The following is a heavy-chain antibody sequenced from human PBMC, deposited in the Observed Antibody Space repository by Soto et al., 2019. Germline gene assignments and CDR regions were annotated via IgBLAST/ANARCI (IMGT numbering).Heavy chain of an antibody. D-gene: IGHD6-6*01. CDR3: EKVSARTDAFDI. Sequence: QVQLVESGGGVVQPGRSLRLSCAASGFTFSSYGMHWVRQAPGKGLEWVAVISYDGSNKYYADSVTGRFIISRDNSNNTLYLQMNSLRAEDTAVYYCEKVSARTDAFDIWGQGTMVTVSS. CDR1: GFTFSSYG. CDR2: ISYDGSNK. J-gene: IGHJ3*02. V-gene: IGHV3-30*18.